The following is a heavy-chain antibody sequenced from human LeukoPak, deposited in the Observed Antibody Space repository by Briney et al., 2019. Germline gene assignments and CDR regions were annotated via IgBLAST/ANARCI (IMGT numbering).Heavy chain of an antibody. J-gene: IGHJ2*01. Sequence: PGGSLRLSRAASGFTFSSYSMNWVRQAPGKGLEWVSYISSSSSTIYYADSVKGRFTISRDNAKNSLYLQMNSLRADDTAVYYCARGLAVLTVDWYFDLWGRGTLVTVSS. CDR3: ARGLAVLTVDWYFDL. D-gene: IGHD3-16*01. V-gene: IGHV3-48*01. CDR1: GFTFSSYS. CDR2: ISSSSSTI.